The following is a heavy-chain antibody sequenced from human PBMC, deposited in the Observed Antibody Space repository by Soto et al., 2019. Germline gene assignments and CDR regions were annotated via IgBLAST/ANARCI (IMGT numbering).Heavy chain of an antibody. CDR3: ARSSEDSSMDY. CDR1: GGTFSSYA. CDR2: IIPIFGTA. V-gene: IGHV1-69*05. Sequence: QVQLVQSGAEVKKPGSSVKVSCKASGGTFSSYAISWVRQAPGQGLEWMGGIIPIFGTANYAQKFQGRVTITSDESTSTAYMELSSVKSEDTAVYSCARSSEDSSMDYWGQGTLVTVSS. D-gene: IGHD3-22*01. J-gene: IGHJ4*02.